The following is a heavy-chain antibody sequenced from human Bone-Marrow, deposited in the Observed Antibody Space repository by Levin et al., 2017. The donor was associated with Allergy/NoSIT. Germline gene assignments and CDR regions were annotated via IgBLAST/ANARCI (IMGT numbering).Heavy chain of an antibody. J-gene: IGHJ5*02. CDR3: ARDDYGATGGFDT. CDR1: GGSISSNNW. D-gene: IGHD4/OR15-4a*01. Sequence: PSETLSLTCTVSGGSISSNNWWSWVRQPPGKGLEWIGEIFHTGNTIYNPSLRSRVTISLDTSKTQFSLQLTSMTAADTAVYFCARDDYGATGGFDTWGQGTLVTVSS. CDR2: IFHTGNT. V-gene: IGHV4-4*02.